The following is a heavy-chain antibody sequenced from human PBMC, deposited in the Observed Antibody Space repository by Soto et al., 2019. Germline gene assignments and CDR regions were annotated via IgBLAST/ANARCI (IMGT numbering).Heavy chain of an antibody. CDR1: VVTVSGSE. D-gene: IGHD2-15*01. CDR2: IHPSFQPI. V-gene: IGHV3-48*03. J-gene: IGHJ3*01. CDR3: ARRGSL. Sequence: HPWWPLRLAKAFSVVTVSGSEMYWVRQAPGKGLEWISYIHPSFQPIFYADSVKCRFTISRDNANNSLFLQMNSLRAEDTAVYYCARRGSLWGQGTVVTVSS.